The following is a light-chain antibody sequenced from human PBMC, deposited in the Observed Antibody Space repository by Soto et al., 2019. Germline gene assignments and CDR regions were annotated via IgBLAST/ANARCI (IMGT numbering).Light chain of an antibody. CDR2: GAS. CDR3: QQYVTWT. Sequence: EIVLTQSPGTLSLSPGERATLSCRASQSVSSGYLAWYQQKPGQAPRLLIYGASSRATGIPDRFSGSGSGTDFTLTISRLEPEDFAVYYCQQYVTWTFGQGTKVEIK. V-gene: IGKV3-20*01. J-gene: IGKJ1*01. CDR1: QSVSSGY.